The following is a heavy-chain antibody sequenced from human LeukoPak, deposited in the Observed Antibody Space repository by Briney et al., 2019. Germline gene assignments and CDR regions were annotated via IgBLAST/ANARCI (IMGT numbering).Heavy chain of an antibody. CDR2: INSAGST. CDR1: GFTFDDYA. J-gene: IGHJ5*02. V-gene: IGHV3-66*01. Sequence: PGGSLRLSCAASGFTFDDYAMHWVRQAPGKGLEWVSTINSAGSTHYADSVKGRFIISRDLSKSTIALQMNSLRGEDTAVYHCVRDLGQWWDPWGQGSLVTVSS. CDR3: VRDLGQWWDP. D-gene: IGHD2-15*01.